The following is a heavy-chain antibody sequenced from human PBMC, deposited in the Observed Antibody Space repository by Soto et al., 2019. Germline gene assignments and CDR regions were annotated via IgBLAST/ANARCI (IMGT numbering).Heavy chain of an antibody. CDR3: ARERGSRLGIVDYYMDV. J-gene: IGHJ6*03. CDR1: GFTFSSYG. V-gene: IGHV3-33*01. CDR2: IWYDGSNK. D-gene: IGHD1-26*01. Sequence: GGSLRLSCAASGFTFSSYGMHWVRQAPGKGLEWVAVIWYDGSNKYYADSVKGRFTISRDNSKNTLYLQMNSLRAEDTAVYYCARERGSRLGIVDYYMDVWGKGTTVTVSS.